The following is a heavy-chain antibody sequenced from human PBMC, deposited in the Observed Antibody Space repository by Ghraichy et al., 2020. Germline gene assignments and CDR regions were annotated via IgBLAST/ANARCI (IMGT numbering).Heavy chain of an antibody. D-gene: IGHD2-21*01. Sequence: GESLNISCAASGFTFSSYAMSWVRQAPGKGLEWVSAISGSGGSTYYADSVKGRFTISRDNSKNTLYLQMNSLRAEDTAVYYCAKIAAAGGDLVYWGQGTLVTVSS. CDR1: GFTFSSYA. J-gene: IGHJ4*02. V-gene: IGHV3-23*01. CDR2: ISGSGGST. CDR3: AKIAAAGGDLVY.